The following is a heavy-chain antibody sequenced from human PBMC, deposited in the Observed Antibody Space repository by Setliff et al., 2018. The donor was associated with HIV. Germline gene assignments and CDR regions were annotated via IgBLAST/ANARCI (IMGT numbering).Heavy chain of an antibody. V-gene: IGHV4-30-4*08. D-gene: IGHD3-9*01. CDR3: ARSLRYFDWSLRRPSHDAFDF. CDR2: IYHSGST. CDR1: GDFFSSDYY. J-gene: IGHJ3*01. Sequence: PSETLSLTCTVSGDFFSSDYYWGWIRQPPGKGLEWIGYIYHSGSTCYNPSLKSPVTISVDTSKNQFSLKLSFVTAADAAVYYCARSLRYFDWSLRRPSHDAFDFWGQGTMVTVSS.